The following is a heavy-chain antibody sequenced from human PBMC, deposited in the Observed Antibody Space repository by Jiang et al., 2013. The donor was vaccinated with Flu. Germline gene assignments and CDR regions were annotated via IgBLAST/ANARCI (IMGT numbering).Heavy chain of an antibody. J-gene: IGHJ6*02. CDR3: ARGSIAAAGTAEKYYYYYGMDV. CDR1: SYA. CDR2: IIPIFGTA. V-gene: IGHV1-69*01. D-gene: IGHD6-13*01. Sequence: SYAISWVRQAPGQGLEWMGGIIPIFGTANYAQKFQGRVTITADESTSTAYMELSSLRSEDTAVYYCARGSIAAAGTAEKYYYYYGMDVWGQGTTVTVSS.